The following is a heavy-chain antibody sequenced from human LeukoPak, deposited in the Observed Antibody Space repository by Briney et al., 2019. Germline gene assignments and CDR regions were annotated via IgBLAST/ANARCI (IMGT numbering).Heavy chain of an antibody. J-gene: IGHJ6*03. D-gene: IGHD3-3*01. CDR2: IIPIFGTA. Sequence: SVKVSCKASGGTFSVYAISWVRQAPGQGLEWMGGIIPIFGTANYAQKFQGRVTITADKSTSTAYMELSSLRSEDTAVYYSAKSYYDFWSGYLWSPYYYYYMDVWGKGTTVTVSS. CDR1: GGTFSVYA. CDR3: AKSYYDFWSGYLWSPYYYYYMDV. V-gene: IGHV1-69*06.